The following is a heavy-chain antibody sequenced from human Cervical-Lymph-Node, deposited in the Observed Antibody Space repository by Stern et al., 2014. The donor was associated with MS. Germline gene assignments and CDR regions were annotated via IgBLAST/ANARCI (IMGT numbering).Heavy chain of an antibody. CDR3: ARSRRDGYNSAPLLDS. V-gene: IGHV4-59*08. Sequence: QVQLQESGPGLVKPSETLSLTCTVSGASIRSYYWSWIRQPPGKGLEWIGYINYYTGSTKYNPSLESRVTISGDTSKTQFSLKLSSVTAADTAVYYCARSRRDGYNSAPLLDSWGQGTLVTVSS. CDR1: GASIRSYY. J-gene: IGHJ4*02. D-gene: IGHD5-24*01. CDR2: INYYTGST.